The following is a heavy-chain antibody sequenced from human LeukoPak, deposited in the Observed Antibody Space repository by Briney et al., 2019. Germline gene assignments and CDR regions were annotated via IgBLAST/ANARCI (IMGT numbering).Heavy chain of an antibody. D-gene: IGHD5-24*01. J-gene: IGHJ5*02. Sequence: GGSLRLSCAASGFTFSSYEMNWVRQAPGKGLDWVSYISSSGSTIYYADSVKGRFTISRDNAKNSLYLQMNSLRAEDTAVYYCAKERGKMATTPWGQGTLVTVSS. CDR3: AKERGKMATTP. V-gene: IGHV3-48*03. CDR1: GFTFSSYE. CDR2: ISSSGSTI.